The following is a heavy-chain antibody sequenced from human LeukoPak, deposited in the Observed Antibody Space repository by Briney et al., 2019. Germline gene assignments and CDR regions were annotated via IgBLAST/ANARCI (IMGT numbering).Heavy chain of an antibody. V-gene: IGHV3-33*01. CDR2: IWYDGSNK. CDR3: ARTVVPAAICDY. D-gene: IGHD2-2*01. CDR1: GFTFSSYG. Sequence: GGSLRLSCAASGFTFSSYGMLWVRQAPGKGLEWVAVIWYDGSNKYYADSVKGRFTISRDNSKNTLYLQMNSLRAEDTAVYYCARTVVPAAICDYWGQGTLVTVSS. J-gene: IGHJ4*02.